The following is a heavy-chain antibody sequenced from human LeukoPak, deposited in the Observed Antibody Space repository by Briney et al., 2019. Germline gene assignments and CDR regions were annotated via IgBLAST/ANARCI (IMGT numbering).Heavy chain of an antibody. Sequence: SETLSLTCTVSGGSISSYYWGWIRQPPGKGLEWIGSIYYTGSTYYNPSLKSRVTISVDTSKNQFSLKLSSVTAADTAVYYCARLHYGGNYGYYYYYMDVWGKGTTVTISS. CDR1: GGSISSYY. CDR3: ARLHYGGNYGYYYYYMDV. D-gene: IGHD4-23*01. V-gene: IGHV4-39*01. J-gene: IGHJ6*03. CDR2: IYYTGST.